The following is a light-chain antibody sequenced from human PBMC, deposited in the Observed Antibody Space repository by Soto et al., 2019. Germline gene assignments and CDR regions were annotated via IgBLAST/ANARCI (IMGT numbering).Light chain of an antibody. CDR2: DAS. J-gene: IGKJ1*01. CDR1: QSISRX. V-gene: IGKV1-5*01. CDR3: QQYNSYPWT. Sequence: DIQMIQSPSALSASVGDRVTITCRASQSISRXXXWYQQKPGKAPKLLIYDASSLESGVPAGFSGSGSGTQFTLTISSLQPDDFATYYCQQYNSYPWTFGQGTRVEIK.